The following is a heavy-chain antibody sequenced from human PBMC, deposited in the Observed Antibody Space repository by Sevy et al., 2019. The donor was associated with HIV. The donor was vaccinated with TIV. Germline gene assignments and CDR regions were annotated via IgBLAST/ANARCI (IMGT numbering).Heavy chain of an antibody. CDR1: GGSFSGYY. CDR3: ARNTMMGGSSSSHS. V-gene: IGHV4-34*01. D-gene: IGHD6-13*01. CDR2: INHSGST. Sequence: TLSLTCAVYGGSFSGYYWNWIRKPPGKGLEWIGEINHSGSTNYNPSLKSRVTISVDTSKNQFSLKLTSVTAADTAIYYCARNTMMGGSSSSHSWGQGTMVTVSS. J-gene: IGHJ3*01.